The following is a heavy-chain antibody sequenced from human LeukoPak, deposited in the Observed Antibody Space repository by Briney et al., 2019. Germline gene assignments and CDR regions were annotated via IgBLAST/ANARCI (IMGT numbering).Heavy chain of an antibody. D-gene: IGHD3-10*01. CDR2: IHSGDSNA. CDR1: GYSFTDYL. CDR3: ARSFQGDPNDY. V-gene: IGHV5-51*01. J-gene: IGHJ4*02. Sequence: GESLKISCKGSGYSFTDYLIAWVRQMPGKGLEWMGIIHSGDSNARYSPSFQGQVTISADKSISTAYLQWSSLKASDTAMYYCARSFQGDPNDYWGQGTLVTVSS.